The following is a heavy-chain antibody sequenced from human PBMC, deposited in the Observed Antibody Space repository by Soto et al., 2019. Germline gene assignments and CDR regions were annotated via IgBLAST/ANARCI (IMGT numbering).Heavy chain of an antibody. CDR1: GGTFSSYA. CDR3: AREEVDTAMVTVKGEFDY. Sequence: QVQLVQSGAEVKKPGSSVKVSCKASGGTFSSYAIIWVRQAPGQGLEWMGGIIPIFGTANYAQKFQGRVTITADESTSTAYMELSSLRSEDTAVYYCAREEVDTAMVTVKGEFDYWGQGTLVTVSS. V-gene: IGHV1-69*01. D-gene: IGHD5-18*01. J-gene: IGHJ4*02. CDR2: IIPIFGTA.